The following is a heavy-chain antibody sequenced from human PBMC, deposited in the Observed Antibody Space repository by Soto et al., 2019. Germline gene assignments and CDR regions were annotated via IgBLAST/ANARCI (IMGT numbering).Heavy chain of an antibody. CDR1: GGSFSVYY. CDR3: ARMTVRYCSGGSCYPSFSYYGMDV. V-gene: IGHV4-34*01. J-gene: IGHJ6*02. CDR2: INHSGST. D-gene: IGHD2-15*01. Sequence: SETLSLTCAVYGGSFSVYYWSWIRHPPGKGLEWIGEINHSGSTNYNPSLKSRVTISVDTSKNQFSLKLSSVTAADTAVYYCARMTVRYCSGGSCYPSFSYYGMDVWGQGTTVTVSS.